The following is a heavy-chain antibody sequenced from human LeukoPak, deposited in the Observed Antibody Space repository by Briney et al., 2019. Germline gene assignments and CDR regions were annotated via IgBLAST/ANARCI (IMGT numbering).Heavy chain of an antibody. CDR3: ARDRYYDSSGYDY. CDR2: IYTSGST. D-gene: IGHD3-22*01. Sequence: SETLSLTCTVSDGSISSGSYNWSWIRQPAGKGLEWTGRIYTSGSTNYNPSLKSRVTISVDTSKNQFSLKLSSVTAADTAVYYCARDRYYDSSGYDYWGQGTLVTVSS. V-gene: IGHV4-61*02. J-gene: IGHJ4*02. CDR1: DGSISSGSYN.